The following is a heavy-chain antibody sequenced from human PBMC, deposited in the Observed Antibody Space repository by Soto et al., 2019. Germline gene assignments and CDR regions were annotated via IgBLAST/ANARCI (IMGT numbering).Heavy chain of an antibody. CDR1: GFTFSSYS. Sequence: PGGSLRLSCAASGFTFSSYSMNWVRQAPGKGLEWVSSISSSSSYIYYADSVKGRFTISRDNAKNSLYLQMNSLRAEDTAVYYCARDPQIYSGKFDYGLDVWGQGTTVTVSS. D-gene: IGHD4-4*01. V-gene: IGHV3-21*01. J-gene: IGHJ6*02. CDR3: ARDPQIYSGKFDYGLDV. CDR2: ISSSSSYI.